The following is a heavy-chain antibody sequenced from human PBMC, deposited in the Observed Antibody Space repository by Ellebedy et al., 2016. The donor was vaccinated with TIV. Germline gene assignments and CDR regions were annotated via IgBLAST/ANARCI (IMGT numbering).Heavy chain of an antibody. V-gene: IGHV3-23*01. CDR2: ISGSGGST. CDR1: GFTFSSYA. CDR3: AKSLGRAGSLPDY. D-gene: IGHD3-10*01. Sequence: GESLKISCAASGFTFSSYAMSWVRQAPGKVLEWVSAISGSGGSTYYADSVKGRFTISRDNSKNTLYLQMNSLRAEDTAVYYCAKSLGRAGSLPDYWGQGTLVTVSS. J-gene: IGHJ4*02.